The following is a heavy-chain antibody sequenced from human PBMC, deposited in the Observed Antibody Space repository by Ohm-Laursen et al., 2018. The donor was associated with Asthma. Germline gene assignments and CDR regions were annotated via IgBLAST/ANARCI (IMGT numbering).Heavy chain of an antibody. CDR2: INPNSGGT. CDR3: ASSQSGSGRPNHAFDI. Sequence: ATVKISCKASGYTFTGYYMHWVRQAPGQGLEWMGWINPNSGGTNYAQKFQGWVTMTTDTSTSTAYMELRSLRSDDTAVYYCASSQSGSGRPNHAFDIWGQGTMVTVSS. D-gene: IGHD3-10*01. J-gene: IGHJ3*02. CDR1: GYTFTGYY. V-gene: IGHV1-2*04.